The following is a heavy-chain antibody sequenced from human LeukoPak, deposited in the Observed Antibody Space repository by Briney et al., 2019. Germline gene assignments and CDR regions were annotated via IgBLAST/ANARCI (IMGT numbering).Heavy chain of an antibody. CDR3: ARRMMCTNGVCDDAFDI. V-gene: IGHV4-59*08. D-gene: IGHD2-8*01. CDR1: GGSISSYY. Sequence: PSETLSLTCTVSGGSISSYYWSWIRQPPGKGLEWIGYIYYSGSTYYNPSLKSRVTISVDTSKNQFSLKLSSVTAADTAVYYCARRMMCTNGVCDDAFDIWGQGTMVTVSS. J-gene: IGHJ3*02. CDR2: IYYSGST.